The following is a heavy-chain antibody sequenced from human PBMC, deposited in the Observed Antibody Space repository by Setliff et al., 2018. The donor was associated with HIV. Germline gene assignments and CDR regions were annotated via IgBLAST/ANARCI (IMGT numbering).Heavy chain of an antibody. J-gene: IGHJ6*02. V-gene: IGHV1-18*01. CDR1: GYTFSNYG. D-gene: IGHD3-10*01. CDR2: ISGDNGDT. CDR3: ARKLRPGHGVDV. Sequence: ASVKVSCKASGYTFSNYGISWLRQAPGQGPEWMGWISGDNGDTNYAQKFQGRLTMTTDESTSTAYMELSSLRSEDTAVYYCARKLRPGHGVDVWGQGTTVTVSS.